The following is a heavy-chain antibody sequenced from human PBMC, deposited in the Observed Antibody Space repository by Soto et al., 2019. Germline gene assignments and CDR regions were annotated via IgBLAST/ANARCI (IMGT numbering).Heavy chain of an antibody. CDR2: ISSGSSYT. Sequence: QVQLVESGGGLVKPGGSLRLSCAVSGFTFSDHYMSWIRQAPGKGLEWISYISSGSSYTNYADSVKGRFMISRDNADNSLYLQMSRLGADDTAVYYCARNMGRRTQGYYNGMDVWGQGTTVTVSS. D-gene: IGHD1-26*01. CDR1: GFTFSDHY. V-gene: IGHV3-11*05. J-gene: IGHJ6*02. CDR3: ARNMGRRTQGYYNGMDV.